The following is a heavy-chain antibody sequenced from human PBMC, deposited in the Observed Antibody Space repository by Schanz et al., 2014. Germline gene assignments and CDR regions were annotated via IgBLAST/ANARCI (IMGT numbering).Heavy chain of an antibody. CDR1: GFTFSSYA. V-gene: IGHV3-23*01. Sequence: DVQLLESGGGLVQPGGSLRLSCAASGFTFSSYAMSWVRQPPGKGLEWVTSIRGSGGGTDYADSVKGRFTVSRDNSKNTVDLQMDSLRAGDTAVYYCARYNSGHSDYWGQGTLVTVSS. J-gene: IGHJ4*02. D-gene: IGHD6-19*01. CDR3: ARYNSGHSDY. CDR2: IRGSGGGT.